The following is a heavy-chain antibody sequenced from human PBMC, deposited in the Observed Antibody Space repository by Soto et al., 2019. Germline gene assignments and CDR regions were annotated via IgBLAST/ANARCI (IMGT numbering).Heavy chain of an antibody. CDR1: CGAIISGY. CDR2: ISYSGNT. V-gene: IGHV4-59*01. CDR3: AGLRGYAGSPIDY. Sequence: LSLTCTVSCGAIISGYWSWIRQPPGKGLEWIGYISYSGNTNYNPSLKSRVTMSVDTPKNQFSLRLSSVTTADTAVYYCAGLRGYAGSPIDYWGQGTLVTVSS. D-gene: IGHD2-15*01. J-gene: IGHJ4*02.